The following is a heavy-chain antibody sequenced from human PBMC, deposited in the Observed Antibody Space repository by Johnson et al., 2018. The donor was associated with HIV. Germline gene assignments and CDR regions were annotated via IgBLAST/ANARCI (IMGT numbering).Heavy chain of an antibody. Sequence: MLLVESGGGLVQPGGSLRLSCAASGFRFTNYWMSWVRQAPGKGLEWVAIIKQDANENSYVYSVTGRFTISRDNAKNSLFLQMNNLRAEDTAVDYCARPVEATEGAFDIWGQGTMVTVSS. J-gene: IGHJ3*02. CDR3: ARPVEATEGAFDI. CDR1: GFRFTNYW. V-gene: IGHV3-7*01. D-gene: IGHD5-12*01. CDR2: IKQDANEN.